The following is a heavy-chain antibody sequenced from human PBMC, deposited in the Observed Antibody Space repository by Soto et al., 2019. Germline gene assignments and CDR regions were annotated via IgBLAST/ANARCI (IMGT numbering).Heavy chain of an antibody. CDR1: GYTFTSYG. V-gene: IGHV1-69*13. CDR3: ARDAYYYDSSGYLEIYWYFDL. Sequence: ASVKVSCKASGYTFTSYGISWVRQAPGQGLEWMGGIIPIFGTANYAQKFQGRVTITADESTSTAYMELSSLRSEDTAVYYCARDAYYYDSSGYLEIYWYFDLWGRGTLVTVSS. CDR2: IIPIFGTA. D-gene: IGHD3-22*01. J-gene: IGHJ2*01.